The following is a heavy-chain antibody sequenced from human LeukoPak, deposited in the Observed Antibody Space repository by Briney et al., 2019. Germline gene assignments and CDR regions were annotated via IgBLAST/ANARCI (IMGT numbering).Heavy chain of an antibody. Sequence: ASVKVSCKASGYSFTSYYMHWVRQAPGQGLEWMGIINPSGGSTSYAQKFQSRVTMTRDTSTSTAYMELSSLRSDDTAVYYCARRGYCSSTSCSLDYWGQGTLVTVSS. CDR1: GYSFTSYY. CDR3: ARRGYCSSTSCSLDY. CDR2: INPSGGST. D-gene: IGHD2-2*01. V-gene: IGHV1-46*01. J-gene: IGHJ4*02.